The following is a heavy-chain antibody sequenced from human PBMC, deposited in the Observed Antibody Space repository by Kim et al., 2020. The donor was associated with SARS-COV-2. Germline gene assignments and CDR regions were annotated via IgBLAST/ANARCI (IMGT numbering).Heavy chain of an antibody. J-gene: IGHJ4*02. CDR2: IYYSGST. Sequence: SETLSLTCTVSGGSISSGGYYWSWVRQHPGKGLEWIGYIYYSGSTYYNPSLKSRVTISVDTSKNQFSLKLSSVTAADTAVYYCSRFEGTYYDFWSGYYWGQGTLVTVSS. CDR3: SRFEGTYYDFWSGYY. CDR1: GGSISSGGYY. D-gene: IGHD3-3*01. V-gene: IGHV4-31*03.